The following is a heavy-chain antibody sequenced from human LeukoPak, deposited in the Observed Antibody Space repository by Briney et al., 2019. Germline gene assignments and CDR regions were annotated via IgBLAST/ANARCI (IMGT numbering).Heavy chain of an antibody. CDR1: GFTFSNYW. D-gene: IGHD3-16*01. CDR3: ASERGSGLLI. J-gene: IGHJ4*02. V-gene: IGHV3-74*01. Sequence: HPGGSLRLSCAASGFTFSNYWMHWVRQAPGKGLVWVSRINSDGINTSYADSVKGRFTISRDSAKKSLYLQMNSLRAEDTAVYYCASERGSGLLIWGQGTLVTVSS. CDR2: INSDGINT.